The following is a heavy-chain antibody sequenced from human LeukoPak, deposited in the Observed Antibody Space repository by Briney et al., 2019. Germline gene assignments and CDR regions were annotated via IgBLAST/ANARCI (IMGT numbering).Heavy chain of an antibody. CDR1: GNTFTAYY. Sequence: ASVKVSCKASGNTFTAYYMHWVRQAPGQGLEWMGIINPSGGSTSYAQKFQGRVTMTRDTSTSTVYMELSSLRSEDTAVYYCARALGLLYYYGSGSQGGYYGMDVWGQGTTVTVSS. CDR3: ARALGLLYYYGSGSQGGYYGMDV. V-gene: IGHV1-46*01. J-gene: IGHJ6*02. CDR2: INPSGGST. D-gene: IGHD3-10*01.